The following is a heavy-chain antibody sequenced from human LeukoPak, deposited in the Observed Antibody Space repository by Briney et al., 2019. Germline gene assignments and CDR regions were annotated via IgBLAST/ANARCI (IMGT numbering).Heavy chain of an antibody. CDR2: IIPIFGTA. J-gene: IGHJ5*02. D-gene: IGHD3-22*01. Sequence: SVKVSCTASGGTFNSYAISWVRQAPGQGLEWMGGIIPIFGTANYAQKVQGRVTITTDESTTTAYMELSSLRSEDTAVYYCARARSPSSGYLLRDHNWFDPWGQGTLVTVSS. CDR1: GGTFNSYA. CDR3: ARARSPSSGYLLRDHNWFDP. V-gene: IGHV1-69*05.